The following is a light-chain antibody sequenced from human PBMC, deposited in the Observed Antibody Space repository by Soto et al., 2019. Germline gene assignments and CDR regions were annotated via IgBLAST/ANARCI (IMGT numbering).Light chain of an antibody. CDR3: SSYTSSSTQV. CDR1: SSDVGGYNY. V-gene: IGLV2-14*01. Sequence: QSALTQPASVSGSPVQSITISCTGTSSDVGGYNYVSWYQQHPDKAPKLMIYDVSNRPSGVSNRFSGSKSGNTASLTISGLQAEDEADYYCSSYTSSSTQVFGGGTKVTVL. J-gene: IGLJ2*01. CDR2: DVS.